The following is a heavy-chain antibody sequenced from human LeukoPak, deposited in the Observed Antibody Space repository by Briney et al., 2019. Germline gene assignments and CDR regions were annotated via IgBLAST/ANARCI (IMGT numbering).Heavy chain of an antibody. Sequence: SETLSLTCTVSDGSISSSRYYWGWIRQPPGKGLEWIGSIFYGGNTYYNPSLKSRLTMSVDTSMNQFSLKLNSMTAADTAVYYCARVRGSFDYWGQGLLVTVSS. D-gene: IGHD3-10*01. CDR2: IFYGGNT. V-gene: IGHV4-39*01. CDR1: DGSISSSRYY. J-gene: IGHJ4*02. CDR3: ARVRGSFDY.